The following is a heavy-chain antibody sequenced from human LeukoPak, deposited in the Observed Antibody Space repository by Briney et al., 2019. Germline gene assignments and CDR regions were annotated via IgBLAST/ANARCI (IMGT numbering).Heavy chain of an antibody. Sequence: PSGTLSLTCTVSGGSISSYYWSWIRQPPGKGLEWIGYIYYSGSTNYNPSLKSRVTISVDTSKNQFSLKLSSVTAADTAVYYCARVPRPPLWFGELTYYYYYGMDVWGQGTTVTVSS. CDR1: GGSISSYY. CDR2: IYYSGST. CDR3: ARVPRPPLWFGELTYYYYYGMDV. D-gene: IGHD3-10*01. J-gene: IGHJ6*02. V-gene: IGHV4-59*12.